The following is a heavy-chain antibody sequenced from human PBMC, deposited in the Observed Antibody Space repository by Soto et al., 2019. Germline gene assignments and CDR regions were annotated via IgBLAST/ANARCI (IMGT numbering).Heavy chain of an antibody. J-gene: IGHJ5*02. CDR2: IYYSGST. CDR1: GGSISSYY. D-gene: IGHD2-15*01. V-gene: IGHV4-59*01. CDR3: ARQGYCSGGSCYSHWFDP. Sequence: QVQLQESGPGLVKPSETLSLTCTVSGGSISSYYWSWIRQPPGKGLEWIGYIYYSGSTNYNPSLKIRVTISVDTSKNQFSLKLSSVTAADTAVYYCARQGYCSGGSCYSHWFDPWGQGTLVTVSS.